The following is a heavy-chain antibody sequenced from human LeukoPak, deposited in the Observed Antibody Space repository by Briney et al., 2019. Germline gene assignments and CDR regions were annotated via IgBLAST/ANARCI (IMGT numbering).Heavy chain of an antibody. CDR3: ARAVLWFGELSTGYMDV. V-gene: IGHV3-30*02. Sequence: SGGSLRLSCAASGFIFSSYGMHWVRQAPGKGLEWVAFIRYDGTNKYYADSVKGRFTISRDNSKNTLYLQMNSLRAEDTAVYYCARAVLWFGELSTGYMDVWGKGTTVTISS. J-gene: IGHJ6*03. D-gene: IGHD3-10*01. CDR2: IRYDGTNK. CDR1: GFIFSSYG.